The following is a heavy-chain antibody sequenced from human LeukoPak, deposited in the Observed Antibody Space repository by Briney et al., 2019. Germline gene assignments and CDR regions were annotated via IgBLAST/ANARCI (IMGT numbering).Heavy chain of an antibody. CDR1: GGTFGRFA. Sequence: SVKVSCKASGGTFGRFAVSWVRQAPGQGLKRVGRIIPIFGTTDYAQEFQGRVTISADEYTNTVYMDLSSLRSEDTAIYYCAREGGYYFDYWGQGTLVTVSS. J-gene: IGHJ4*02. D-gene: IGHD1-26*01. CDR3: AREGGYYFDY. CDR2: IIPIFGTT. V-gene: IGHV1-69*15.